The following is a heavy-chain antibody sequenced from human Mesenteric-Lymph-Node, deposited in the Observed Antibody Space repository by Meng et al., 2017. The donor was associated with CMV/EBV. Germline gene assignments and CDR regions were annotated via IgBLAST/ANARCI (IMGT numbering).Heavy chain of an antibody. CDR3: ARDSNGRRGYYGSGSYYSTVDY. CDR2: IKSKTDGGTT. J-gene: IGHJ4*02. V-gene: IGHV3-15*01. Sequence: GESLKISCAASGFTFSNAWMSWVRQAPGKGLEWVGRIKSKTDGGTTDYAAPVKGRFTISRDDSKNTLYLQMNSLKTEDTAVYYCARDSNGRRGYYGSGSYYSTVDYWGQGTLVTVS. CDR1: GFTFSNAW. D-gene: IGHD3-10*01.